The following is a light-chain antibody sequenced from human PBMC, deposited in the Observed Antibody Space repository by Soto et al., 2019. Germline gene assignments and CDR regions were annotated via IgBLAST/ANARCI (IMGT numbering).Light chain of an antibody. CDR1: QSVSSNY. CDR3: QLYGSSPPRYT. J-gene: IGKJ2*01. Sequence: EIVLTQSPGTLYLSPGERATLSCRASQSVSSNYLAWYQQKRGQAPRLLIYAASARATGIPDRFSGSGSGTDFTLTISRLETEDFAVYFCQLYGSSPPRYTCAQGTKLEIK. V-gene: IGKV3-20*01. CDR2: AAS.